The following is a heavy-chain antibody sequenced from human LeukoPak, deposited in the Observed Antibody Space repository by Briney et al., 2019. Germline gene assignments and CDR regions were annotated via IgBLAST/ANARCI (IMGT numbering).Heavy chain of an antibody. V-gene: IGHV4-39*07. Sequence: SETLSLTCTVSGGSISSSSYYWGWIRQPPGKGLEWIGYIFNSGSTYYNPSLKSRVTILVDTSKNQFSLKLSSVTAADTAVYYCARDRHKLVDIVAGILNYWGQGTLVTVSS. CDR1: GGSISSSSYY. CDR3: ARDRHKLVDIVAGILNY. J-gene: IGHJ4*02. CDR2: IFNSGST. D-gene: IGHD5-12*01.